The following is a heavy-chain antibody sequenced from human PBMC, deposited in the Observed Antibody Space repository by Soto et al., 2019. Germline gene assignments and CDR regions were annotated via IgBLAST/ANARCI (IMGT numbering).Heavy chain of an antibody. V-gene: IGHV1-2*04. CDR1: GYTFTGYY. CDR2: INPNSGGT. Sequence: GASVKVSCKASGYTFTGYYMHWVRQAPGQGLEWMGWINPNSGGTNYAQKFQGWVTMTRDTSISTAYMELSRLRSDDTAVYYCARLEIYRGPQTLWFGELSYFDYWGQGTLVTVSS. CDR3: ARLEIYRGPQTLWFGELSYFDY. D-gene: IGHD3-10*01. J-gene: IGHJ4*02.